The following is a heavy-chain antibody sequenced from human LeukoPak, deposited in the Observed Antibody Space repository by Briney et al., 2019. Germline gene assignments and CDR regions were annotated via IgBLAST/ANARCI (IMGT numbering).Heavy chain of an antibody. CDR1: GGSISSGGYY. CDR3: ARWGYGDFSY. D-gene: IGHD4-17*01. Sequence: SETLSLTCTVSGGSISSGGYYWSWSRQHPGKGLEWIGYIYYSGSTYYNPSLKSRLTISVDTSKNQFSLNLSSVTAADTAVYYCARWGYGDFSYWGQRTLVTVSS. J-gene: IGHJ4*02. V-gene: IGHV4-31*03. CDR2: IYYSGST.